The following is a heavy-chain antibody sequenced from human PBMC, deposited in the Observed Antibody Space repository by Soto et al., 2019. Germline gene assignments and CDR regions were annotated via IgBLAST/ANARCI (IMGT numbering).Heavy chain of an antibody. D-gene: IGHD5-18*01. CDR1: GGSISSGGYS. CDR3: ARDWRGYSYGYYYYYGMDV. CDR2: TYSSGST. Sequence: QVQLQESGPGLVKPSQPLSLTCIVSGGSISSGGYSWSWIRQHPGKGLEGIGYTYSSGSTSYNPSLKSRVTISVDTSKNQFSLKLSSVTAADTAVYYCARDWRGYSYGYYYYYGMDVWGQGTTVTVSS. V-gene: IGHV4-31*03. J-gene: IGHJ6*02.